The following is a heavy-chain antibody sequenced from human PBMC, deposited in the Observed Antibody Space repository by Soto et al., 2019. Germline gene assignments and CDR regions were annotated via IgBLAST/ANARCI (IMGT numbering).Heavy chain of an antibody. J-gene: IGHJ6*02. D-gene: IGHD3-10*01. CDR3: ASRGYGSGSYRFYDNYGKHA. V-gene: IGHV3-23*01. CDR2: ISGSGGST. Sequence: VRQAPGKGLEWVSAISGSGGSTYYADSVKGRFTISRDNSKNTLYLQMNSLRAEDTAVYYCASRGYGSGSYRFYDNYGKHACGPGPTVPVSS.